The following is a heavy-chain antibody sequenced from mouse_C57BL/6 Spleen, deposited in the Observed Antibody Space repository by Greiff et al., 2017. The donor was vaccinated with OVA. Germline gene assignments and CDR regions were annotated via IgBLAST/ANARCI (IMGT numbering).Heavy chain of an antibody. Sequence: QVQLQQPGAELVRPGSSVKLSCKASGYTFTSYWMHWVKQRPIQGLEWIGNIDPSDSETHYNQKFKDKATLTVDKSSSTAYMQLSSLTSEDSAVYYCARKGQITTVVDFDYWGQGTTLTVSS. D-gene: IGHD1-1*01. CDR1: GYTFTSYW. J-gene: IGHJ2*01. CDR2: IDPSDSET. CDR3: ARKGQITTVVDFDY. V-gene: IGHV1-52*01.